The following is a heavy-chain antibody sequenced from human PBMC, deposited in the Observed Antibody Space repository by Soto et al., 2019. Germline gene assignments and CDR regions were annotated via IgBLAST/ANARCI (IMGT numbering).Heavy chain of an antibody. CDR3: AKSRVFIGAIVTLLDS. V-gene: IGHV3-23*01. CDR1: GFTFSSYA. Sequence: EVQLLESGGGLVQPGGSLTLSCATSGFTFSSYAMVWVRQAAEKGLEWVASISNNGDTAYYADSVKGRFTISRGNSDNTLDLQMNGLRADDTALYFCAKSRVFIGAIVTLLDSWGQGTQVTVSS. CDR2: ISNNGDTA. J-gene: IGHJ4*02. D-gene: IGHD3-16*02.